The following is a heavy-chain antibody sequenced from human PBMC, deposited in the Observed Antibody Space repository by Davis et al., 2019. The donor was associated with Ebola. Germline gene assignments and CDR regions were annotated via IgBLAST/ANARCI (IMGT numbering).Heavy chain of an antibody. CDR2: ISGSDDNT. CDR1: GFTFSDFA. Sequence: GESLKISCAASGFTFSDFAMSWVRQGPGRGLEWVSTISGSDDNTYYADSVRGRFTISRDNSKSAFYLHLNSLRADDTAVYYCAKPAYSGYDARFDHWGQGTLVTVSS. V-gene: IGHV3-23*01. CDR3: AKPAYSGYDARFDH. J-gene: IGHJ4*02. D-gene: IGHD5-12*01.